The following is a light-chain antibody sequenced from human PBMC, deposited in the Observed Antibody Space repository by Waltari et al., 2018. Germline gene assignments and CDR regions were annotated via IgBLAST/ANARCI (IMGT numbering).Light chain of an antibody. CDR2: AAS. CDR1: QSVSKY. J-gene: IGKJ1*01. CDR3: QNHERLPAT. V-gene: IGKV3-20*01. Sequence: EVVLTQSPGTLSLSPGDRATLSCRASQSVSKYVAWYQQRPGQAPRLLIYAASTRATGIPDRVSGSGSGTDFSLTISRLEPEDFAVYYCQNHERLPATFGQGTKVEIK.